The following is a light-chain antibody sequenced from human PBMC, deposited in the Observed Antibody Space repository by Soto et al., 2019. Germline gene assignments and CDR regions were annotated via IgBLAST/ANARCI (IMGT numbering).Light chain of an antibody. CDR1: QNIDIW. Sequence: DIQMTQSPSTLSASIGDRVTITCRASQNIDIWLAWYQQKPGKAPKLLIYKASILESGVPSRFSGSGSGTEFILSISSLQPDDVASYYCQHYESYPLSFGGGTRVEIQ. V-gene: IGKV1-5*03. CDR2: KAS. J-gene: IGKJ4*01. CDR3: QHYESYPLS.